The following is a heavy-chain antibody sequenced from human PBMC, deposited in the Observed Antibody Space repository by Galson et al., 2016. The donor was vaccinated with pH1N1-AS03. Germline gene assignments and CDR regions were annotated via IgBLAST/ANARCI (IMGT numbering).Heavy chain of an antibody. J-gene: IGHJ4*02. CDR2: IRSRTHGGTT. CDR3: TRDTYDDDGSGYHVS. Sequence: SLRLSCATSGFTFADYTLSWVRQAPGKGLEWVGFIRSRTHGGTTMYAASVKGRITISRDDSKSIAFLQVSSLQTEDSALYFCTRDTYDDDGSGYHVSWGQGTLVTVSS. D-gene: IGHD3-22*01. CDR1: GFTFADYT. V-gene: IGHV3-49*04.